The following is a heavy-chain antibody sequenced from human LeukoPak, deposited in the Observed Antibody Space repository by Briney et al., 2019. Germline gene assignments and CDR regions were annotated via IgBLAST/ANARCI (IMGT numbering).Heavy chain of an antibody. CDR1: GFTFSSYS. CDR2: ISSSSSYI. Sequence: GGSLRLSCAASGFTFSSYSMNWVRQAPGKGLEWVSSISSSSSYIYYADSVKGRFTISRDNAENSLYLQMNSLRTEDTAVYYCARAWAMVRGVIGYWGQGTLVTVSS. V-gene: IGHV3-21*01. CDR3: ARAWAMVRGVIGY. D-gene: IGHD3-10*01. J-gene: IGHJ4*02.